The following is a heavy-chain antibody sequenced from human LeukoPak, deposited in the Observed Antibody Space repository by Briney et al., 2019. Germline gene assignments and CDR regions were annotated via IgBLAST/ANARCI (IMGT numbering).Heavy chain of an antibody. D-gene: IGHD2-21*02. CDR3: ARGIVVVTAIPGHFDY. Sequence: GGSLRLSCAASGFTFSPYSMNWVRQAPGKGLEWVSLVSSRSSFINYADSVKGRFIISRYDAKNSLYLQMNSLRAEDTAVYYCARGIVVVTAIPGHFDYWGQGTLVTVSS. J-gene: IGHJ4*02. CDR2: VSSRSSFI. CDR1: GFTFSPYS. V-gene: IGHV3-21*01.